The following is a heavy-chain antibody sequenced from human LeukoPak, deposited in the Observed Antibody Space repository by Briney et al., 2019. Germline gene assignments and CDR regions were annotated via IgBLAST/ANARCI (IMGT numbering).Heavy chain of an antibody. D-gene: IGHD3-22*01. Sequence: SETLSLTCAVSGGYVNRGTFFWTWIRKPPGKGLVWIGYISNSGSTNYHPSLKSRVTISSDMSKTQFTLKLTSVTAADTAVYYCARSPSGYRFDSWGQGTLVTVSS. J-gene: IGHJ4*02. CDR3: ARSPSGYRFDS. CDR2: ISNSGST. V-gene: IGHV4-61*01. CDR1: GGYVNRGTFF.